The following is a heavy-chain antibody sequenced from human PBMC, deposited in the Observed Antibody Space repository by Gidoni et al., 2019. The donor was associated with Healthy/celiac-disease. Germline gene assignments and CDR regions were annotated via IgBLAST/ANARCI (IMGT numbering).Heavy chain of an antibody. J-gene: IGHJ6*02. V-gene: IGHV3-64D*06. D-gene: IGHD3-9*01. Sequence: EVQLVESGGGLVQPGGSLRLSCSASGFTFSSYALHWVRQAPGKGLEYVSAISSNGGSTYYADSVKGRFTISRDNSKNTLYLQMSSLRAEETAVYYCVRFYYDILTGHLRYYYGMDVWGQGTTVTVSS. CDR2: ISSNGGST. CDR1: GFTFSSYA. CDR3: VRFYYDILTGHLRYYYGMDV.